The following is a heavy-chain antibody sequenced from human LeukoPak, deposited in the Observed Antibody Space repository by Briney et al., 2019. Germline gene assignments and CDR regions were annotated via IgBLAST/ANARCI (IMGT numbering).Heavy chain of an antibody. CDR1: GFTFDDYA. D-gene: IGHD6-19*01. CDR3: ARDQGSGWYYYYYGMDV. CDR2: ISWNSGSI. Sequence: GGSLRLSCAASGFTFDDYAMHWVRQAPGKGLEWVSGISWNSGSIGYADSVKGRFTISRDNAKNSLYLQMNSLRAEDTAVYYCARDQGSGWYYYYYGMDVWGQGTTVTVSS. V-gene: IGHV3-9*01. J-gene: IGHJ6*02.